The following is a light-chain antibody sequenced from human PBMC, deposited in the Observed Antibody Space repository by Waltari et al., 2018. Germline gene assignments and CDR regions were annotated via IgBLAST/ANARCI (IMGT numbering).Light chain of an antibody. Sequence: EIVLTQSPATLSLSPGERATLSCRASQSVSSYLAWYQQKPGQAPRLLIYDASTRATGIPARFSGSGSGTDFTLTISRLEPEDFAVYYCQQRSNWPPLTFGVGTKVEIK. V-gene: IGKV3-11*01. CDR2: DAS. CDR3: QQRSNWPPLT. J-gene: IGKJ4*01. CDR1: QSVSSY.